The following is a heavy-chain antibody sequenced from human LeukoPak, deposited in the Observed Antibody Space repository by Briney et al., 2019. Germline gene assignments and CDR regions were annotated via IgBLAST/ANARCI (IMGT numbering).Heavy chain of an antibody. CDR3: ARGRSYGFDFDS. V-gene: IGHV4-61*01. J-gene: IGHJ4*02. D-gene: IGHD5-18*01. CDR2: KNDSGST. CDR1: GVSINTCCYY. Sequence: SETLCLTCDVSGVSINTCCYYWTWIRPPPGQGLEWIRYKNDSGSTRYHSSLRSRLTISLDTSKNQFSLRLTSVTAADTAVYYCARGRSYGFDFDSWGPGTLVIVSS.